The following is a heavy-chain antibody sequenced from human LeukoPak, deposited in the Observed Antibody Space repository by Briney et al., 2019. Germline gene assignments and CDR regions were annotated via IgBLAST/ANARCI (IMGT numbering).Heavy chain of an antibody. CDR1: GYSFPSHY. V-gene: IGHV1-46*01. J-gene: IGHJ4*02. Sequence: GASVKVSCKASGYSFPSHYIHWLRQAPGQGLEWMGIINPSGASRSYSQKFQGRFTMTRDTFTNTVYMELSSLRSEDTAVYYCARSDSGSYYLDYWGQGTLVTVSS. CDR3: ARSDSGSYYLDY. D-gene: IGHD1-26*01. CDR2: INPSGASR.